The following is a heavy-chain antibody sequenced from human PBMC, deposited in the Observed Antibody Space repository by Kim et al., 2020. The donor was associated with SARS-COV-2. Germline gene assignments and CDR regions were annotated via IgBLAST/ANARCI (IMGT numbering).Heavy chain of an antibody. CDR3: ARIGGWVGAAFDS. CDR2: IYYSGTT. J-gene: IGHJ4*01. Sequence: SESLSLTCTVSGGFISNYYWTWIRQPPGKGLEWIGYIYYSGTTNYNPSLKSRVTISVDTSKNQLSLRLNSGTAADTPGYYCARIGGWVGAAFDSWG. D-gene: IGHD3-16*01. V-gene: IGHV4-59*01. CDR1: GGFISNYY.